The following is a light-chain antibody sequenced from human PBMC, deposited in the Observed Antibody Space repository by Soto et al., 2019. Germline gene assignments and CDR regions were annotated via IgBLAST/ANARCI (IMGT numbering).Light chain of an antibody. Sequence: EIVMTQSPASLSVSPGDGATLSCRASQSVASNVAWYQQKPAQGPRLLIHGASTRAVSVPARFSGSGSGTDFTLTISSLQSEDFAVYYCQQYHNWPPQYTFGQGTKLQIK. V-gene: IGKV3-15*01. CDR2: GAS. J-gene: IGKJ2*01. CDR3: QQYHNWPPQYT. CDR1: QSVASN.